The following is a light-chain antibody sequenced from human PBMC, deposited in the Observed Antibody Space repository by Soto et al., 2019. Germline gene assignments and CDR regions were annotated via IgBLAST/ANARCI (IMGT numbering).Light chain of an antibody. CDR1: SSDIGAYNY. Sequence: QSALTQPPSASGSPGQSVTISCTGTSSDIGAYNYVSWFQQHPGEAPKRIISEVNKWPSGVPNRFSGSKSGNTASLTVSGLQAEDEADYYCTSYGGRDNLIFGGGTKLTVL. CDR2: EVN. V-gene: IGLV2-8*01. J-gene: IGLJ2*01. CDR3: TSYGGRDNLI.